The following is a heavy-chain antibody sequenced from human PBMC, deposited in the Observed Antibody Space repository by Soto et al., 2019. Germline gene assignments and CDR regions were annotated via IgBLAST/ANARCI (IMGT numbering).Heavy chain of an antibody. CDR3: ARVACSSTSCYFMVRGVQAWYYYMDV. D-gene: IGHD2-2*01. CDR1: GFTFSSYS. V-gene: IGHV3-21*01. CDR2: ISSSSSYI. Sequence: GESLKISCAASGFTFSSYSMNWVRQAPGKGLEWVSSISSSSSYIYYADSVKGRFTISRDNAKNSLYLQMNSLRAEDTAVYYCARVACSSTSCYFMVRGVQAWYYYMDVWGKGTTVTVSS. J-gene: IGHJ6*03.